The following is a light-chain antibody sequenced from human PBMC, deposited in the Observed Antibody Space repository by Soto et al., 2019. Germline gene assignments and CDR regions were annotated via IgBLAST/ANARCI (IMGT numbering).Light chain of an antibody. V-gene: IGLV2-23*01. Sequence: QSALTQPASVSGSPGQSITISCTGTRSDVGSYNLVSWYQQHPGKAPKLMIYEGSKRPSGVSNRFSGSNSGNTGSRTIAGLQTEDEADYYCRSYAGSSTYVVFGGGTKLTVL. CDR2: EGS. CDR1: RSDVGSYNL. J-gene: IGLJ2*01. CDR3: RSYAGSSTYVV.